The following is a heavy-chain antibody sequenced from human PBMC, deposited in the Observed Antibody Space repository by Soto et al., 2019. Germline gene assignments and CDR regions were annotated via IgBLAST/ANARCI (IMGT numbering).Heavy chain of an antibody. CDR2: ISGSGANI. V-gene: IGHV3-23*01. Sequence: GGSLRLSCAASGFTFSGYAMTWVRQAPWKGLEWVSGISGSGANIYYADSLKGRFTISRDNSKNTLYLQMNSLKAEVTAVYSCAKRTFYGSGSYMYYYYGLDVWGQGTTVTVSS. CDR1: GFTFSGYA. CDR3: AKRTFYGSGSYMYYYYGLDV. D-gene: IGHD3-10*01. J-gene: IGHJ6*02.